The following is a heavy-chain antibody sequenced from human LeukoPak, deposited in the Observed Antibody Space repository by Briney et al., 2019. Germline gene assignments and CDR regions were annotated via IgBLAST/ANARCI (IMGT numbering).Heavy chain of an antibody. V-gene: IGHV3-23*01. J-gene: IGHJ4*02. CDR3: AKDKIVVAGNFDY. CDR1: GLTLSTYA. D-gene: IGHD3-22*01. Sequence: GGSLRLSCAASGLTLSTYAMSWVRQAPGKGLEWVSAISGGGGSTYYADSVKGRFIISRDNSKNKLYLQMNSLRAEDTAVYYCAKDKIVVAGNFDYWGQGTLVTVSS. CDR2: ISGGGGST.